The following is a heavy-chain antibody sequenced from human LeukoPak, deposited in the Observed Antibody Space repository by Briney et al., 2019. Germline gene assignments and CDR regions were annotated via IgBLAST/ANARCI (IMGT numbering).Heavy chain of an antibody. CDR2: IYYSGST. CDR1: GGSISSYY. Sequence: PSETLSLTCTVSGGSISSYYWGWLRQPPGKGLEWIGTIYYSGSTYYNPSLKSRVTISVDTSKNQFSLKLSSVTAADTAVYYCARIVVVPAAANDAFDIWGQGTMVTVSS. D-gene: IGHD2-2*01. CDR3: ARIVVVPAAANDAFDI. J-gene: IGHJ3*02. V-gene: IGHV4-39*01.